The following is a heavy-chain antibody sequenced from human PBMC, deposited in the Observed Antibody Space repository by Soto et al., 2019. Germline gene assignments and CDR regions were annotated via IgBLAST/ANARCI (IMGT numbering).Heavy chain of an antibody. V-gene: IGHV1-18*01. D-gene: IGHD6-13*01. Sequence: QVQLVQSGAEVKKPGASVKVSCKASGYTFTSYGISWVRQAPGQGLEWMGWISAYNGNTNYAQKVQGRVTMTTDTTSRQDSMELRSLRSDDTAVYYCARDLSYSRSWYPYYYGMDVWGHGTTGT. CDR1: GYTFTSYG. CDR3: ARDLSYSRSWYPYYYGMDV. CDR2: ISAYNGNT. J-gene: IGHJ6*02.